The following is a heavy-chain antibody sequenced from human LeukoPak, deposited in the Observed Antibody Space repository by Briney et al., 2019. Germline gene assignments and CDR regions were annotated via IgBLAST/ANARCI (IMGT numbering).Heavy chain of an antibody. J-gene: IGHJ3*02. CDR1: GFTFSSYG. V-gene: IGHV3-30*18. CDR2: ISYDGSNK. Sequence: GGSLRLSCAASGFTFSSYGMHWVRQAPGKGLEWVAVISYDGSNKYYADSVKGRFTISRDNSKNTLYLQMNSLRAEDTAVYYCAKDFGSSSGYWDDAFDIWGQGTMVTVSS. D-gene: IGHD3-22*01. CDR3: AKDFGSSSGYWDDAFDI.